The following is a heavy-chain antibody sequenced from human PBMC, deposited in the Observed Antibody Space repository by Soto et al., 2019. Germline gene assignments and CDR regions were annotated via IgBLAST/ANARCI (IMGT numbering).Heavy chain of an antibody. D-gene: IGHD2-15*01. V-gene: IGHV4-59*01. J-gene: IGHJ6*02. Sequence: SETLSLTCTVSGGSISSYYWSWIRQPPGKGLEWIGYIYYSGSTNYNPSLKSRVTISVDTSKNQFSLKLSSVTAADTAVYYCASADIEDYYYGMDVWGQGTTVTVSS. CDR1: GGSISSYY. CDR2: IYYSGST. CDR3: ASADIEDYYYGMDV.